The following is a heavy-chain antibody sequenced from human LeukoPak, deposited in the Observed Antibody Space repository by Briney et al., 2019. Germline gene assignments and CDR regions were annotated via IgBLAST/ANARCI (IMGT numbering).Heavy chain of an antibody. J-gene: IGHJ4*02. CDR2: IYTSGST. D-gene: IGHD6-13*01. Sequence: SETLSLTCTVSGGSISSGSYYWSWIRQPAGKGLEWIGRIYTSGSTNYNPSLKSRVTISVDTSKNQSSLKLTSVTAADTAVYYCARGGTGYSSSGFEYWGQGTLVTVSS. CDR3: ARGGTGYSSSGFEY. V-gene: IGHV4-61*02. CDR1: GGSISSGSYY.